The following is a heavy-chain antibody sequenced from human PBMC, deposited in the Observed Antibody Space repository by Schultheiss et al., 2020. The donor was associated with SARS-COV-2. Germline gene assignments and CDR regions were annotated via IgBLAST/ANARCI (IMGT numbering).Heavy chain of an antibody. V-gene: IGHV3-30*01. J-gene: IGHJ4*02. CDR2: ISYDGSNK. CDR1: GFTFSSYA. Sequence: GESLKISCAASGFTFSSYAMHWVRQAPGKGLEWVAVISYDGSNKYYADSVKGRFTISRDNSKNTLYLQMNSLRAEDTAVYYCARGESQLWFEGNRLDYWGQGTLVTVSS. CDR3: ARGESQLWFEGNRLDY. D-gene: IGHD5-18*01.